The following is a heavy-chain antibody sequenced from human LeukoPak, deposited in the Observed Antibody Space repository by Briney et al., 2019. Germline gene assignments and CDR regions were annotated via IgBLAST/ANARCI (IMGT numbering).Heavy chain of an antibody. V-gene: IGHV3-21*01. J-gene: IGHJ4*02. CDR2: ISSSSSYI. CDR3: AREEYDYGLGAFDY. D-gene: IGHD4/OR15-4a*01. CDR1: GFTFSSYS. Sequence: GGSLRLSCAASGFTFSSYSMNWVRQAPGKGLEWVSSISSSSSYIYYADSVKGRFTISRDNAKNSLYLQMNSLRVEDTALYYCAREEYDYGLGAFDYWGQGDLVTVSS.